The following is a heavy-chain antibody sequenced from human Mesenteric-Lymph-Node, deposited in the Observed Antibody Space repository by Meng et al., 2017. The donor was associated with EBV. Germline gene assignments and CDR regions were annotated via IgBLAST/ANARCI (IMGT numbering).Heavy chain of an antibody. J-gene: IGHJ4*02. CDR2: IYYSGNT. Sequence: QLQLQESGPGLVKPSVTLSLICPVSGDSINRDPYYWGWIRQPPGKGLEWIGAIYYSGNTYYTPSLKSRVTISADASKNQLSLRLNSVTAADTAVYFCARGFTLIQGDALSDWGQGTLVTVSS. CDR1: GDSINRDPYY. V-gene: IGHV4-39*01. CDR3: ARGFTLIQGDALSD. D-gene: IGHD3-10*01.